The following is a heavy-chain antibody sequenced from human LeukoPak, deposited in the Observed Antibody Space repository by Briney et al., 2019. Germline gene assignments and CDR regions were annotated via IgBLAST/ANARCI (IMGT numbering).Heavy chain of an antibody. CDR3: ASCGFSTSAYYYMDA. V-gene: IGHV4-34*01. CDR2: INHSGTT. CDR1: GGSFSGYY. D-gene: IGHD2-2*01. Sequence: SETLSLTCAVYGGSFSGYYWSWIRQPPGKGLEWIGEINHSGTTNYNPSLKSRVAISVDTSKNQFSLKLSSVTAADTAVYYCASCGFSTSAYYYMDAWGKGTTVTVSS. J-gene: IGHJ6*03.